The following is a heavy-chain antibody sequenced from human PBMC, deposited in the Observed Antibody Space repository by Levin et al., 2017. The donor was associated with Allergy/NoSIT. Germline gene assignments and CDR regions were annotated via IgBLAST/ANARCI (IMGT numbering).Heavy chain of an antibody. CDR1: GGSINSGGYY. J-gene: IGHJ2*01. V-gene: IGHV4-31*03. CDR2: IFDSGYT. Sequence: SETLSLTCSVSGGSINSGGYYWSWIRQHPGMGLEWIGYIFDSGYTYYNPSLKSRISMSLDTSENQFSLKLSSVTAADTAAYYCERTEGGEGWYFDLWGRGTLVTVSS. CDR3: ERTEGGEGWYFDL. D-gene: IGHD2-21*01.